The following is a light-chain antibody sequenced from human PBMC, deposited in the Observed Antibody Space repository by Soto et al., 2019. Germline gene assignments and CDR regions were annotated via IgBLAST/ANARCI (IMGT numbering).Light chain of an antibody. V-gene: IGLV3-1*01. J-gene: IGLJ2*01. CDR3: QAWDSSTVV. CDR1: KLGDKY. CDR2: QDT. Sequence: ELTQPPSVSVSPGQTASITCSGDKLGDKYVCWYQQKPGQSPVLVIYQDTKRPSGIPERFSGSNSGNTATLTVSGTQAMDEADYYCQAWDSSTVVFGGGTKLTVL.